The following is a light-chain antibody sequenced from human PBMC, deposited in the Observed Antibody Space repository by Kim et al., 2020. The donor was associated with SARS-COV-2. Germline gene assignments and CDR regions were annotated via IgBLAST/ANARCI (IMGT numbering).Light chain of an antibody. Sequence: SPGERATLSCRTSPGVSTNLAWYQQKPGQAPRLLIYGTSTRATGIPPRFSGSGSGTEFTLTISSLQSEDFAIYYCQQYNRWPPYIFGQGTKLEI. CDR2: GTS. CDR1: PGVSTN. CDR3: QQYNRWPPYI. V-gene: IGKV3-15*01. J-gene: IGKJ2*01.